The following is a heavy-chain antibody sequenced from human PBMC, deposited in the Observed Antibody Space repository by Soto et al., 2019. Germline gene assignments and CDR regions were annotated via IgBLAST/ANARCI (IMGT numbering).Heavy chain of an antibody. V-gene: IGHV1-69*13. CDR1: GGTFSSYA. J-gene: IGHJ4*02. Sequence: SVKVSCKASGGTFSSYAISWVRQAPGQGLEWMGGIIPIFGTANYAQKFQGRVTITADESTSTAYMELSSLRSEDTAVYYCASRITTSLGINYFDYWGQXTLVTVSS. CDR3: ASRITTSLGINYFDY. CDR2: IIPIFGTA. D-gene: IGHD3-3*01.